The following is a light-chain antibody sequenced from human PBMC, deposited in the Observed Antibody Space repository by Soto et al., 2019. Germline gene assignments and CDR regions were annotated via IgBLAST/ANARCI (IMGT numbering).Light chain of an antibody. Sequence: EIVLTQSPGTLSLSPGERATLSCRASQSVSSSYLAWYQQKPGQAPRLLIYGASTRATGIPVRFSGSGSGTEFTLTISSLQSEDYGVYFCHQYNNWPRGTFGQGTKVEIK. J-gene: IGKJ1*01. CDR3: HQYNNWPRGT. V-gene: IGKV3-15*01. CDR1: QSVSSSY. CDR2: GAS.